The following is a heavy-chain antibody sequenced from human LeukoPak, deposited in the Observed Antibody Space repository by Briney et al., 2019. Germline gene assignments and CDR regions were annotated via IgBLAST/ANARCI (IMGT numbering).Heavy chain of an antibody. Sequence: SETLSLTCTVSGGSISSYYWSWIRQPAGKGLEWIGRTYTSGSTNYNPSLKSRVTISVDKSKNQFSLKLSSVTAADTAVYYCARDRGVSVLYYYYYMDVWGKGTTVTVSS. J-gene: IGHJ6*03. CDR1: GGSISSYY. CDR3: ARDRGVSVLYYYYYMDV. V-gene: IGHV4-4*07. D-gene: IGHD3-10*01. CDR2: TYTSGST.